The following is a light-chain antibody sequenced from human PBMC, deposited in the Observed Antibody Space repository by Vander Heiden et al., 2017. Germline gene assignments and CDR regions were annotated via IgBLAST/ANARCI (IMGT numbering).Light chain of an antibody. V-gene: IGKV4-1*01. CDR2: WAS. CDR1: QSVLYSSNNKNN. CDR3: QQYYSTTPIT. J-gene: IGKJ4*01. Sequence: DIVMTQSPASLSVSLGERATITCKSSQSVLYSSNNKNNLAWYQQKPGQPPKLLIYWASTRGYGGADRFSGSGSGTDFTLTISSRQDEDVAVDYCQQYYSTTPITFGGGTKVEIK.